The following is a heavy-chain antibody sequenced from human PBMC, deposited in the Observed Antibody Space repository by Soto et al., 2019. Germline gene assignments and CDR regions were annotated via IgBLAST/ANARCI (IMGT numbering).Heavy chain of an antibody. CDR3: AREQLDGDDASYGMDV. CDR2: IWYDGRNK. CDR1: GFTFSSYG. Sequence: QVQLVESGGGVVQPGRSLRLSCAASGFTFSSYGMHWVRQAPGKGLEWVAVIWYDGRNKYYADSVKGRFTISRDNSKNTLYLQMNSLKAEDTAVYYCAREQLDGDDASYGMDVWGKGTTVTVSS. D-gene: IGHD4-17*01. V-gene: IGHV3-33*01. J-gene: IGHJ6*04.